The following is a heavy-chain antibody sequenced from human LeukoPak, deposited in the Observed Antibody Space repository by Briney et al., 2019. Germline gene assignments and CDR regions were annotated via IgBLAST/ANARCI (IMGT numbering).Heavy chain of an antibody. Sequence: GASVKVSCKASGYTFTSYAMHWVRQAPGQRLEWMGWINAGNGNTKYSQKFQGRVTITRDTSASTAYMELSSLRSEDTAVYYCARGGMVGAAPHFQHWGQGTLVTVSS. J-gene: IGHJ1*01. CDR2: INAGNGNT. CDR3: ARGGMVGAAPHFQH. V-gene: IGHV1-3*01. CDR1: GYTFTSYA. D-gene: IGHD1-26*01.